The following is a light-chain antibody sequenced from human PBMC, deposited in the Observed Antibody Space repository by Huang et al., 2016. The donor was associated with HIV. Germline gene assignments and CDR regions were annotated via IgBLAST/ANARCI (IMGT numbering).Light chain of an antibody. CDR1: RSISSW. V-gene: IGKV1-5*03. J-gene: IGKJ2*01. CDR3: QQYNRYSYT. Sequence: DIQMTQSPSTLSASGGDRVTITCRASRSISSWLAWYQQKPGKAPKVLIYKASSLESGVPSRFSGSGSGTEFTLTISSLQPDDFATYYCQQYNRYSYTFGQGTNLEIK. CDR2: KAS.